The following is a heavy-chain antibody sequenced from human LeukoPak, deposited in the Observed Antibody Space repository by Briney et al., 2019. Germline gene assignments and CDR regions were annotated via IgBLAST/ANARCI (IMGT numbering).Heavy chain of an antibody. J-gene: IGHJ4*02. D-gene: IGHD3-22*01. CDR3: AKGYDSSGQDY. CDR2: ISGSGGST. V-gene: IGHV3-23*01. Sequence: PGGSLRLSCAASGFTFDDYGMSWVRQAPGKGLEWVSAISGSGGSTYYADSVKGRFTISRDNSKNTLYLQMNSLRAEDTAVYYCAKGYDSSGQDYWGQGTLVTVSS. CDR1: GFTFDDYG.